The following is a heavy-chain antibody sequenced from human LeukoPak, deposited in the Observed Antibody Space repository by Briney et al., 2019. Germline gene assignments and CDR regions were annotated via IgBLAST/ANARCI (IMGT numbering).Heavy chain of an antibody. V-gene: IGHV1-46*01. D-gene: IGHD3-16*01. CDR2: INPSGGST. J-gene: IGHJ2*01. CDR1: GYTFTSHY. Sequence: GASVKVSCKASGYTFTSHYMHWVRQAPGQGLEWVGIINPSGGSTSYAQKFQGRVTMTRDTSTSTVYMELSSLRSEDTAVYYCARDRGANWYFDLWGRGTLVTVSS. CDR3: ARDRGANWYFDL.